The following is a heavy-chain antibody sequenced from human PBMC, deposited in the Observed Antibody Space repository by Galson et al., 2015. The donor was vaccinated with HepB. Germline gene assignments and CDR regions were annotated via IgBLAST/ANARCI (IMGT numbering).Heavy chain of an antibody. Sequence: QSGAEVKKPGESLKISCQASGYSFVNYWIAWVRQMPGKGLELVAVIYPGDSESRYSPSFKGQVTMSVDKSVETAFLQWNSLKASDTAIYYCARSANPDSIFGVVPLRYWGRGTLVTVSS. V-gene: IGHV5-51*01. J-gene: IGHJ4*02. CDR1: GYSFVNYW. CDR3: ARSANPDSIFGVVPLRY. CDR2: IYPGDSES. D-gene: IGHD3-3*02.